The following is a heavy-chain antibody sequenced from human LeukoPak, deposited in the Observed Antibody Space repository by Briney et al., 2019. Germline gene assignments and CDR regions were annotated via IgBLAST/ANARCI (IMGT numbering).Heavy chain of an antibody. D-gene: IGHD4-17*01. CDR3: ARDPNGDYIGAFDFQR. J-gene: IGHJ1*01. CDR2: IRGSGRHT. V-gene: IGHV3-23*01. CDR1: GFTFSNYA. Sequence: GGSLRLSCVASGFTFSNYAMMWVRQTQERRLEWVSAIRGSGRHTFYADSVKGRVTISRDNFKNTLYLQMNSLRADDSAVYYCARDPNGDYIGAFDFQRWGLGTLVTVSS.